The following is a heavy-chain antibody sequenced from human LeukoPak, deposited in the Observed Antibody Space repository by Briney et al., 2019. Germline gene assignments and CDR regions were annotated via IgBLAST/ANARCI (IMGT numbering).Heavy chain of an antibody. D-gene: IGHD4-23*01. CDR3: ARRAGGYSHPYDY. V-gene: IGHV3-53*01. Sequence: GGSLRLSCAVSGFTVSGNYMSWVRQAPGKGLEWVSLIYSGGTTYYADSVEGRFTISRDDSKNTLYLQMNSLRAEDTALYYCARRAGGYSHPYDYWGQGILVTVSS. CDR2: IYSGGTT. J-gene: IGHJ4*02. CDR1: GFTVSGNY.